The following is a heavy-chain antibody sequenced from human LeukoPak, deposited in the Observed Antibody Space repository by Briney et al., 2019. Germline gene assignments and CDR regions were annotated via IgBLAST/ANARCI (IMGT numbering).Heavy chain of an antibody. J-gene: IGHJ5*02. D-gene: IGHD2-2*02. CDR2: INPNSGGT. Sequence: ASVKVSCKASGGTFSSYAISWVRQAPGQGLEWMGWINPNSGGTNYAQKFQGRVTMTRDTSISTAYMELSRLRSDDTAVYYCARDQFGGYCSSTSCYNSQPLFDPWGQGTLVTVSS. CDR3: ARDQFGGYCSSTSCYNSQPLFDP. CDR1: GGTFSSYA. V-gene: IGHV1-2*02.